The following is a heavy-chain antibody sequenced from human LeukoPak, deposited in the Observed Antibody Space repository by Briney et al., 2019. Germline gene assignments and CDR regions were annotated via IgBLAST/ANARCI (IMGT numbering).Heavy chain of an antibody. Sequence: PGGSLRLSCAASGFTFSSYSMNWVRQAPGKGLEWVSSISSSSSYIYYADSMKGRFTISRDNAKNSLYLQMNSLRAEDTAVYYCARASSSLGRSSWYYHDAFDIWGQGTMVTVSS. CDR2: ISSSSSYI. CDR1: GFTFSSYS. J-gene: IGHJ3*02. CDR3: ARASSSLGRSSWYYHDAFDI. V-gene: IGHV3-21*01. D-gene: IGHD6-13*01.